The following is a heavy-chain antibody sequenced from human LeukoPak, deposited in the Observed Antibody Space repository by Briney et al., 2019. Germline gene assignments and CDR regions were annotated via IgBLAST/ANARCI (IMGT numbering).Heavy chain of an antibody. Sequence: PSETPSLTCTVSGDSINNNNYYWGWIRQPPGKGLEWIGNIYYNGRTYYSPSLKSRGTISVDTSNNQFSLKLSSVTAADTAVYYCARITDRTIFGEIMHGFDIWGQGTPVTVSS. CDR3: ARITDRTIFGEIMHGFDI. J-gene: IGHJ3*02. D-gene: IGHD3-3*01. CDR1: GDSINNNNYY. CDR2: IYYNGRT. V-gene: IGHV4-39*01.